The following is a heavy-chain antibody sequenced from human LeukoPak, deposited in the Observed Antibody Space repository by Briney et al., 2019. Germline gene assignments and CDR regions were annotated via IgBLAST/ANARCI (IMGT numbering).Heavy chain of an antibody. Sequence: PSETPSLTCTVSGGSISSYYWNWIRQPPGERLEWIGYVYYSGSTNYNPSLKSRVTISVDTSKNQFSLNLTSVTAADAAVYYCARAAYIGTTYYYYYMDVWGKGTTVTVSS. CDR2: VYYSGST. V-gene: IGHV4-59*01. CDR3: ARAAYIGTTYYYYYMDV. CDR1: GGSISSYY. J-gene: IGHJ6*03. D-gene: IGHD1-26*01.